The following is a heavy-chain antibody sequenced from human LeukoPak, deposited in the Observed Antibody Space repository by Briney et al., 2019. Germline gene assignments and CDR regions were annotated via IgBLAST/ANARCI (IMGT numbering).Heavy chain of an antibody. J-gene: IGHJ6*02. V-gene: IGHV3-23*01. CDR2: ISGSGSST. D-gene: IGHD2-2*01. CDR3: AREGLVVPAAEYGMDV. CDR1: GFTFTSYA. Sequence: PGGSLRLSCAASGFTFTSYAMNWVRQAPGKGLEWVSGISGSGSSTYYADSVRGRFTISRDNSKNTLYLQMNSLRAEDTAVYYCAREGLVVPAAEYGMDVWGQGTTVTVSS.